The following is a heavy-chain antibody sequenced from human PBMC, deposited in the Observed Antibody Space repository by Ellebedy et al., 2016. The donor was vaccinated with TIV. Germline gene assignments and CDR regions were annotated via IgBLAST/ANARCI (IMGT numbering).Heavy chain of an antibody. CDR2: IINTGGTT. CDR1: GFTFRSFA. J-gene: IGHJ5*02. CDR3: GRDGVTGNGRWDWLDP. V-gene: IGHV3-23*01. Sequence: PGGSLRLSCAASGFTFRSFAMSWVRQAPGKGLEWVSSIINTGGTTYYADSVKGRFTISRDNSRNTLYLQMNSLRAEDSAIYYCGRDGVTGNGRWDWLDPWGQGTLVTVSS. D-gene: IGHD2-21*02.